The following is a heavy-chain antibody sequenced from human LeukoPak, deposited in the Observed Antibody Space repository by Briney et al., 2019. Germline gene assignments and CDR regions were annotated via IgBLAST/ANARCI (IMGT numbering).Heavy chain of an antibody. CDR1: GFTFSDYG. CDR3: AGISSWYYMDV. D-gene: IGHD6-13*01. CDR2: ISGSGIST. J-gene: IGHJ6*03. V-gene: IGHV3-23*01. Sequence: PGGSLRLSCAAAGFTFSDYGMNWVRQAPGKGLEWVSGISGSGISTYYADSVKGRFTISRDNAKNSLYLQMNSLRVEDTAVYYCAGISSWYYMDVWGKGTTVTVSS.